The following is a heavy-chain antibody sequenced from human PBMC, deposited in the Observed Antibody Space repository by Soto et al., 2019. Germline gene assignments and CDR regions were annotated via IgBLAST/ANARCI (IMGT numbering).Heavy chain of an antibody. V-gene: IGHV3-23*01. CDR2: ISGDGATT. CDR3: RGLWYSTTWGSPDY. J-gene: IGHJ4*01. D-gene: IGHD6-13*01. Sequence: GGSLRLSCAASRFTFSNYAMSWVRQAPGKGLEWVSSISGDGATTYYADSVKGRFTISRDNSKNTLYLQMNSLRAEDTAVYYCRGLWYSTTWGSPDYWGHGTLVTVSS. CDR1: RFTFSNYA.